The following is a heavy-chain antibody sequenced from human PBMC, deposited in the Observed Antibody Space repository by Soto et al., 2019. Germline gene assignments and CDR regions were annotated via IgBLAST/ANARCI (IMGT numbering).Heavy chain of an antibody. CDR2: ISSSSSYI. CDR1: GFTFSSYS. Sequence: EVQLVESGGGLVKPGGSLRLSCAASGFTFSSYSMNWVRRAPGKGLEWVSSISSSSSYIYYADSVKGRFTISRDNAKNSLYLQMNSLRAEDTAVYYCAREGIAVAGYYFDYWGQGTLVTVSS. CDR3: AREGIAVAGYYFDY. D-gene: IGHD6-19*01. V-gene: IGHV3-21*01. J-gene: IGHJ4*02.